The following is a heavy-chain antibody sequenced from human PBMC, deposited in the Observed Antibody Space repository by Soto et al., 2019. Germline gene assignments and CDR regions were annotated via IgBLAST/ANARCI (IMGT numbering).Heavy chain of an antibody. V-gene: IGHV3-30-3*01. J-gene: IGHJ5*02. CDR1: GFTFSSYA. D-gene: IGHD2-2*01. CDR2: ISYDGSNK. Sequence: QVQLVESGGGVVQPGRSLRLSCAASGFTFSSYAMHWVRQAPGKGLEWVAVISYDGSNKYYADSVKGRFTISRDNSKNTLYLQMSCLRAEDTAVYYCARARCPDRWFDPWGQGTLVTVSS. CDR3: ARARCPDRWFDP.